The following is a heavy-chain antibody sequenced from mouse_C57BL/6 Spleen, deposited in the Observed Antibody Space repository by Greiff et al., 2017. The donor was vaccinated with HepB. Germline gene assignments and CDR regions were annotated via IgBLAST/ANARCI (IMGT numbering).Heavy chain of an antibody. V-gene: IGHV1-15*01. CDR2: IDPETGGT. CDR1: GYTFTDYE. D-gene: IGHD2-5*01. J-gene: IGHJ3*01. CDR3: TRSYYSNFFAY. Sequence: QVQLQQSGAELVRPGASVTLSCKASGYTFTDYEMHWVKQTPVHGLEWIGAIDPETGGTAYNQKFKGKAILTADKSSSTAYMELRSLTSEDSAVYYCTRSYYSNFFAYWGQGTLVTVSA.